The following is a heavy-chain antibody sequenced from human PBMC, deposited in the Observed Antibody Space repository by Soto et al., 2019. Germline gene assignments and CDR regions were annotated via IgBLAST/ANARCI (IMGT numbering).Heavy chain of an antibody. CDR1: GGSISSGDYY. J-gene: IGHJ4*02. D-gene: IGHD4-4*01. CDR3: ARGRRMTTVTTREYYFDY. Sequence: QVQLQESGPGLVKPSQTLSLTCTVSGGSISSGDYYWSWIRQPPEKGLEWIGYIYYSGSTYYNPSLKSRVTISVDTSKNQFSLKLSSVTAADTAVYYCARGRRMTTVTTREYYFDYWGQGTLVTVSS. CDR2: IYYSGST. V-gene: IGHV4-30-4*01.